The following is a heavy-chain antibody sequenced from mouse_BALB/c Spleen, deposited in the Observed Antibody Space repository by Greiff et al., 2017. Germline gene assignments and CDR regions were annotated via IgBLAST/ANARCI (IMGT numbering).Heavy chain of an antibody. CDR3: ARRGDTTGFSFAY. CDR1: GFAFSSYD. V-gene: IGHV5-12-1*01. J-gene: IGHJ3*01. CDR2: ISSGGGST. D-gene: IGHD1-1*01. Sequence: EVMLVESGGGLVKPGGSLKLSCAASGFAFSSYDMSWVRQTPEKRLEWVAYISSGGGSTYYPDTVKGRFTISRDNAKNTLYLQMSSLKSEDTAMYYGARRGDTTGFSFAYWGQGTLVTVSA.